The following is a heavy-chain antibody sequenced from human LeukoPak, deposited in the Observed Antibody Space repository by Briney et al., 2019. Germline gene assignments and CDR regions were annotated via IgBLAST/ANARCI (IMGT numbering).Heavy chain of an antibody. Sequence: GGSLRLSCAASGFTFSSYGMHWVRQAPGKGLEWVAVIWYDGSNKYYADSVKGQFTISRDNSKNTLYLQMNSLRAEDTAVYYCARGIDYYGSGSYPLHFQHWGQGTLVTVSS. CDR2: IWYDGSNK. V-gene: IGHV3-33*01. CDR3: ARGIDYYGSGSYPLHFQH. J-gene: IGHJ1*01. D-gene: IGHD3-10*01. CDR1: GFTFSSYG.